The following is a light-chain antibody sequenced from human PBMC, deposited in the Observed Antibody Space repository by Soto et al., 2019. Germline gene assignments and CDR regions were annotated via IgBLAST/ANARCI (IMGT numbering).Light chain of an antibody. Sequence: EIVLTQSPATLSLSPGERATLSCRASQSVSSYLAWYQQKPGQAPRLLISDASNRATGIPARFSGSGSGTDFTLTVSSLEPEDFALYYWQQRRDWPLTFGGGTKVEI. CDR2: DAS. CDR3: QQRRDWPLT. J-gene: IGKJ4*01. V-gene: IGKV3-11*01. CDR1: QSVSSY.